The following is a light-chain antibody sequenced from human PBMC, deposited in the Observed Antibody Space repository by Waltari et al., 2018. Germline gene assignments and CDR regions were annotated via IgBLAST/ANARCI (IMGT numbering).Light chain of an antibody. CDR2: AVS. J-gene: IGKJ5*01. V-gene: IGKV1D-12*01. CDR3: QQANSFPST. CDR1: QAIRSC. Sequence: DIQLTQSPSSVSASVGDRVTITCRASQAIRSCLAWYQQRPGQAPRLLIYAVSTLHTGVSARVSGSGSGADFARTISSRQPEDLATYCYQQANSFPSTLGQRTRLE.